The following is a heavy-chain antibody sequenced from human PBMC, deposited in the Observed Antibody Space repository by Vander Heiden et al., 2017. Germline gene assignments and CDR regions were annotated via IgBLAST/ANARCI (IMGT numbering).Heavy chain of an antibody. Sequence: EVPLLASGGGLVQPGGSLRLSCAASGFTFSSYAMSWVRQAPGKGLEWVSAISGSGGSTYYADAVKGRFTISRDNSKNTLYLQMNSMRAEETAVYYCAKAPCTMIPGLAGYWCQGTLVTVSS. CDR2: ISGSGGST. V-gene: IGHV3-23*01. J-gene: IGHJ4*02. D-gene: IGHD3-22*01. CDR1: GFTFSSYA. CDR3: AKAPCTMIPGLAGY.